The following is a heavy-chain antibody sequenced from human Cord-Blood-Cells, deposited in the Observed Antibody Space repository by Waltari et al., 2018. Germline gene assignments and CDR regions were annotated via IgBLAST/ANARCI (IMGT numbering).Heavy chain of an antibody. D-gene: IGHD1-26*01. CDR1: GFTFRSYW. CDR2: IKQDGSEK. CDR3: ARVGSYYFDY. V-gene: IGHV3-7*01. J-gene: IGHJ4*02. Sequence: EVQLVESGGGLVQPGGSLRLSCAASGFTFRSYWLSWVRQAPGKGLEWVANIKQDGSEKYYVDSVKGRFTISRDNAKNSLYLQMNSLRAEDTAVYYCARVGSYYFDYWGQGTLVTVSS.